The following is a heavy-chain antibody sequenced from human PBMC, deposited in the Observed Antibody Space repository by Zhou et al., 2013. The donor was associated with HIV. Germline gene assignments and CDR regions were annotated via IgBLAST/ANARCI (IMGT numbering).Heavy chain of an antibody. CDR1: GGTFSSYA. CDR2: IIPILGIA. V-gene: IGHV1-69*04. J-gene: IGHJ5*02. D-gene: IGHD2-15*01. Sequence: GEVKKPGSSVKVSCKASGGTFSSYAISWVRQAPGQGLEWMGRIIPILGIANYAQKFQGRVTITADKSTSTAYMELSSLRSEDTAVYYCARGDCSGGSCYPNWFDPWGQGNPGSPSPQ. CDR3: ARGDCSGGSCYPNWFDP.